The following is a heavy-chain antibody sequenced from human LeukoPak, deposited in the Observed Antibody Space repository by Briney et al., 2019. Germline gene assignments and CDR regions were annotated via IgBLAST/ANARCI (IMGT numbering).Heavy chain of an antibody. CDR1: GFTFGGYA. Sequence: GGSLRLSCAASGFTFGGYAMNWVRQAPGKGLEWVSSIGGAGGSTYYADSVKGRFAGSRDNSKNTLYLQMNSLRAEDTAVYYCAKSSSSWSYYFDSWGQGTQVTVSS. D-gene: IGHD6-13*01. CDR3: AKSSSSWSYYFDS. V-gene: IGHV3-23*01. J-gene: IGHJ4*02. CDR2: IGGAGGST.